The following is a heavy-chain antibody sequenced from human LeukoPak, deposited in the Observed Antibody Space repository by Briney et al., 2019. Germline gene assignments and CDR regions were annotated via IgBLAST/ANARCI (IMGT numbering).Heavy chain of an antibody. V-gene: IGHV4-34*01. Sequence: PSETLSLTCAVYGGSFSGYYWSWIRQPPGKGLEWIGEINHSGSTNYNPSLKSRVTISVDTSKNQFSLKLSSVTAADTAVYYCARGPNYYDSSGYHYYYYYYMDVWGKGTTVTVSS. CDR3: ARGPNYYDSSGYHYYYYYYMDV. CDR1: GGSFSGYY. D-gene: IGHD3-22*01. J-gene: IGHJ6*03. CDR2: INHSGST.